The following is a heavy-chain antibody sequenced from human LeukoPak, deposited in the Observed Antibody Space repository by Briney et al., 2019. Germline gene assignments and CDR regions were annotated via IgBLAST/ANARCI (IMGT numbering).Heavy chain of an antibody. CDR2: INHSGST. J-gene: IGHJ6*03. Sequence: SETLSLTCAVYGGSFSGYYWSWIRQPPGKGLEWIGEINHSGSTNYNSSLKSRVTISVDTSKNQFSLKLSSVTAADTAVYYCARAGGVRGFYYYYMDVWGKGTTVTVSS. CDR1: GGSFSGYY. D-gene: IGHD3-10*01. V-gene: IGHV4-34*01. CDR3: ARAGGVRGFYYYYMDV.